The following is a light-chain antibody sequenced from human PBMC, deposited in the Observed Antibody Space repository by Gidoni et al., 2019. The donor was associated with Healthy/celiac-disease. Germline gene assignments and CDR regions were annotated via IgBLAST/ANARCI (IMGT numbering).Light chain of an antibody. CDR1: QSVSSH. CDR2: DAS. CDR3: QQRSDWYT. Sequence: EIVSTQSPATLSLSPGERATLSCRASQSVSSHLAWYQQKPVQAPRLLIYDASLRATGIPARFSGSGSGTDFTLTSSSLEPEDFAVYCCQQRSDWYTFGQGTKLEIK. V-gene: IGKV3-11*01. J-gene: IGKJ2*01.